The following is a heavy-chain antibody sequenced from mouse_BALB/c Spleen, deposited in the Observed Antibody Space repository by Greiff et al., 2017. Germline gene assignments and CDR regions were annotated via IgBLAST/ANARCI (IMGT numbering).Heavy chain of an antibody. V-gene: IGHV5-6*01. D-gene: IGHD2-3*01. CDR3: ARHERGYYDWFAY. CDR2: ISSGGSYT. Sequence: EVQLVESGGDLVKPGGSLKLSCAASGFTFSSYGMSWVRQTPDKRLEWVATISSGGSYTYYPDSVKGRFTISRDNAKNTLYLQMSSLKSEDTAMYYCARHERGYYDWFAYWGQGTLVTVSA. J-gene: IGHJ3*01. CDR1: GFTFSSYG.